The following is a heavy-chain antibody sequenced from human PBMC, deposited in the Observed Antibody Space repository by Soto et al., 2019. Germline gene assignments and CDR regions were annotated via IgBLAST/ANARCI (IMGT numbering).Heavy chain of an antibody. D-gene: IGHD6-6*01. Sequence: QLQLQESGSGLVKPSQTLSLTCAVSGGSISSGGFSWSWIRQPPGKGLESIGYIYHSGSTYYNPSPTSRVTLSVDRSKNQFSLKLSSVNAADTAVYYCAGGIAARPLGYWGQGTLVTVSS. CDR2: IYHSGST. V-gene: IGHV4-30-2*01. J-gene: IGHJ4*02. CDR3: AGGIAARPLGY. CDR1: GGSISSGGFS.